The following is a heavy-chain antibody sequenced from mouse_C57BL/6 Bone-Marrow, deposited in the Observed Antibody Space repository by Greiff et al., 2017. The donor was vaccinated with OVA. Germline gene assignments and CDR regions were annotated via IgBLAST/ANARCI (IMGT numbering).Heavy chain of an antibody. Sequence: QVQLQQSGAELARPGASVKLSCKASGYTFTSYGISWVKQRPGQGLEWIGELYPRSGNTSYNEKFKGKATLTAAKSSSTAYMGLRRLTSEDSAVYFYSRCRLLRYFDYWGQGTTLTVSS. V-gene: IGHV1-81*01. D-gene: IGHD1-1*01. J-gene: IGHJ2*01. CDR1: GYTFTSYG. CDR2: LYPRSGNT. CDR3: SRCRLLRYFDY.